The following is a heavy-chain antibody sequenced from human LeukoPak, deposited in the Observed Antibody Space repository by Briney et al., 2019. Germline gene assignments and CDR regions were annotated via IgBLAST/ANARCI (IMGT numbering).Heavy chain of an antibody. CDR2: IWYDGSKK. CDR3: ARDVGVAPNYYFDY. J-gene: IGHJ4*02. Sequence: GGSLRLSCAASGFTFRNYGMHWVRQAPGKGLEWVAVIWYDGSKKYYADSVKGRITISRDDSRNTLCLQMNSLRAEDTAVYYCARDVGVAPNYYFDYWGQGTLVTVSS. CDR1: GFTFRNYG. V-gene: IGHV3-33*01. D-gene: IGHD2-8*01.